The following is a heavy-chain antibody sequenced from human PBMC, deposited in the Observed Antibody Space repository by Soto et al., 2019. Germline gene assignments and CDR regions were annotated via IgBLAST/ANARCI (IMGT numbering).Heavy chain of an antibody. Sequence: ASVKVSCKASGYTFTSYGISWVRQAPGQGLEWMGWISAYNGNTNYAQKLQGRVTMTTDTSTSTAYMELRSLRSDDTAVYYCARSASVVGHHNLFDPRGQGSLVIVSS. J-gene: IGHJ5*02. CDR1: GYTFTSYG. CDR2: ISAYNGNT. D-gene: IGHD2-21*01. V-gene: IGHV1-18*01. CDR3: ARSASVVGHHNLFDP.